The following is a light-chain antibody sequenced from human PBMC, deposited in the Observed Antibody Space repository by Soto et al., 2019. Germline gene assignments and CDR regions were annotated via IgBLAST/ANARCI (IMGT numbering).Light chain of an antibody. Sequence: QSALTQPPSASGSPGQSVTISCTGTSSDVGGYNYVSWYQQHPGKAPKLMIYEVSMRPSGVPDRFSGSKSGNTASLTVSGLQAEDEADYYCSSYAGSNTSYVFGTGTKVTVL. J-gene: IGLJ1*01. CDR3: SSYAGSNTSYV. V-gene: IGLV2-8*01. CDR1: SSDVGGYNY. CDR2: EVS.